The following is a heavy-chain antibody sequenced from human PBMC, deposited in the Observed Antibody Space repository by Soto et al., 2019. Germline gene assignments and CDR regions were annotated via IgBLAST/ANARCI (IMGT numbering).Heavy chain of an antibody. CDR2: ISYDGSNK. CDR1: GFTFSSYA. V-gene: IGHV3-30-3*01. D-gene: IGHD3-22*01. CDR3: ARKVLSEEDYYYSSGYYLNDAFDI. Sequence: QVQLVESGGGVVQPGRSLRLSCAASGFTFSSYAMHWVRQAPGKGLEWVAVISYDGSNKYYADSVKGRFTISRDNSKNTLYLQMNSLRAEDTAVYYCARKVLSEEDYYYSSGYYLNDAFDIWGQGTMVTVSS. J-gene: IGHJ3*02.